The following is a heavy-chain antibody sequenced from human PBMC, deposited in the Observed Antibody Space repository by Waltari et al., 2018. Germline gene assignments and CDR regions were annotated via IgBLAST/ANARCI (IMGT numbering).Heavy chain of an antibody. CDR2: VHHSGKT. J-gene: IGHJ4*02. CDR3: AGDRAIGLFFDY. V-gene: IGHV4-4*02. Sequence: QLEESGQGLVKPSGTLSLTCAVSGDSISGNYWWSWVRQSPEKGLEWIGQVHHSGKTHYKPSLQSRVTISVDKPKNQFSLNLDSVTAADTAVYYCAGDRAIGLFFDYWGRGTLVTVSS. CDR1: GDSISGNYW. D-gene: IGHD2-2*01.